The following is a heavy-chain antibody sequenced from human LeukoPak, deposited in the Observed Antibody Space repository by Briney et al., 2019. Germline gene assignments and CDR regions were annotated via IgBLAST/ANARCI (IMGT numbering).Heavy chain of an antibody. V-gene: IGHV3-7*01. J-gene: IGHJ2*01. CDR3: ARAAYSSTWYSRYFDL. D-gene: IGHD6-13*01. CDR1: GFTFSHYW. CDR2: IKKDGSER. Sequence: GGSLRLSCAASGFTFSHYWMTWVRQAPGKGLEWVANIKKDGSERDYVDSVKGRFTISRENAKNSLYLQMNSLRAGDTAVYYCARAAYSSTWYSRYFDLWGRGTLVTVSS.